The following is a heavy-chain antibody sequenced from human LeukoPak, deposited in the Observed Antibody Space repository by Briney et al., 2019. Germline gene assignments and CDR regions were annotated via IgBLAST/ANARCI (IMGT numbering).Heavy chain of an antibody. CDR2: IYHSGST. CDR1: GYSISSGYY. J-gene: IGHJ3*02. Sequence: SETLSLTCAVSGYSISSGYYWGWIRQPPGKGLEWIGCIYHSGSTYYNPSLKSRVTISVDTSKNQFSLKLSSVTAADTAVYYCARYTGYGGNYNDAFDIWGQGTMVTVSS. D-gene: IGHD4-23*01. V-gene: IGHV4-38-2*01. CDR3: ARYTGYGGNYNDAFDI.